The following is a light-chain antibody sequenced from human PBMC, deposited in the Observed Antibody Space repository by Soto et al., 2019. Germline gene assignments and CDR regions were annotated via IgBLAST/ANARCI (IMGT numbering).Light chain of an antibody. V-gene: IGLV1-44*01. CDR3: AAWDDSLNGL. CDR2: SNN. CDR1: SSNIGSNT. Sequence: QSVRTQPPSASGTPGQRVTISCSGSSSNIGSNTVNWYQQLPGTAPKLLIYSNNQRPSGVPDRFSGSKSGTSASLAISGLQSEDEADYYCAAWDDSLNGLFGGGTKVTVL. J-gene: IGLJ2*01.